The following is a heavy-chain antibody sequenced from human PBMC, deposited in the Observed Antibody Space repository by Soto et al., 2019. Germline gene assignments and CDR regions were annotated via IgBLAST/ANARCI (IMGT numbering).Heavy chain of an antibody. D-gene: IGHD3-9*01. CDR2: MDPNSGNT. Sequence: ASVKVSCKASGYTFTSYDINWVRQATGQGLEWMGWMDPNSGNTGYAQKFQGRVTMTRNTSISTAYMELSSLRSEDTAVYYCARAYYRYFDWLLNAFAIWGQGTMVTV. J-gene: IGHJ3*02. CDR3: ARAYYRYFDWLLNAFAI. V-gene: IGHV1-8*01. CDR1: GYTFTSYD.